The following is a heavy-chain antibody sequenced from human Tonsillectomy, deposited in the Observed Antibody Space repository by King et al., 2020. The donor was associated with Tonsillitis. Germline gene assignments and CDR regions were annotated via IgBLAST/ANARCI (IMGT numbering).Heavy chain of an antibody. CDR3: ARAFYDFWSGPLGNWFDP. Sequence: VQLVESGGGLVQPGGSLRLSCAASGFTFSSYEMNWVRQAPGKGLEWVSYISNSGSIIYYADSVKGRFTISRDNAKNSLYLQMNSLRAEDTAIYYCARAFYDFWSGPLGNWFDPWGQGTLVTVSS. CDR2: ISNSGSII. V-gene: IGHV3-48*03. J-gene: IGHJ5*02. CDR1: GFTFSSYE. D-gene: IGHD3-3*01.